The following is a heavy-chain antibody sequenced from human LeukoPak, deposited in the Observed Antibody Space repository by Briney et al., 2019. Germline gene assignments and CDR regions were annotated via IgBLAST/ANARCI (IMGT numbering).Heavy chain of an antibody. CDR3: AREGFCSSTSCYAGPAGTDGFDP. D-gene: IGHD2-2*01. J-gene: IGHJ5*02. CDR2: VNPNSGGT. CDR1: GYTFTGYY. Sequence: ASVKVSCKASGYTFTGYYMHWVRQAPGQGLEWMGWVNPNSGGTNYARKFQGRVTMTRDTSISTAYMELSRLRSDDTAVYYCAREGFCSSTSCYAGPAGTDGFDPWGQGTLVTVSS. V-gene: IGHV1-2*02.